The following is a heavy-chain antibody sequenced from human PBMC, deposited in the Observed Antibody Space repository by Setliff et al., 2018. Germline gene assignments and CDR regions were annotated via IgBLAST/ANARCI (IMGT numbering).Heavy chain of an antibody. CDR3: TRDYGFCSGGSCSYYGMDI. J-gene: IGHJ6*02. CDR2: IISSGSHI. V-gene: IGHV3-21*01. CDR1: GFTFSSYT. D-gene: IGHD2-15*01. Sequence: LRLSCAGSGFTFSSYTMNWVRQAPGKGLEWVSSIISSGSHIYYADSVKGRFTSSRDNAKNSLYLQMNSLRADDTAVYYCTRDYGFCSGGSCSYYGMDIWGQGTTVTVSS.